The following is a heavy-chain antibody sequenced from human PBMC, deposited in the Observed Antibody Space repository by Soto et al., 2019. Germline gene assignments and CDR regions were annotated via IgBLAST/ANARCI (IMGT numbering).Heavy chain of an antibody. Sequence: PGGSRRRSWAATGLTFSVYAMTWVRQAPGKGLEWVSAVTDNGGSTYSADSVKGRFTISRDNTKNTLFLQMNSLRAEDTAVYYCASLGVGDWANYYYYYGMDVWGQGTTVTVSS. CDR3: ASLGVGDWANYYYYYGMDV. J-gene: IGHJ6*02. CDR1: GLTFSVYA. V-gene: IGHV3-23*01. CDR2: VTDNGGST. D-gene: IGHD2-21*02.